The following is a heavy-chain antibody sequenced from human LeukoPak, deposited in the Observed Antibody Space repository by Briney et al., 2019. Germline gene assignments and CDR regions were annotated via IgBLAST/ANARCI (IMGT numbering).Heavy chain of an antibody. Sequence: ASMKVSCKASGYTFTGYYMHWVRQAPGQGLEWMGWISPNSGDTHYVQKFQGRVTMTRDTSISTAYMELSRLRSDDTAVYYCARDPNRAFDPWGQGTLVTVSS. CDR3: ARDPNRAFDP. CDR1: GYTFTGYY. J-gene: IGHJ5*02. D-gene: IGHD1-14*01. V-gene: IGHV1-2*02. CDR2: ISPNSGDT.